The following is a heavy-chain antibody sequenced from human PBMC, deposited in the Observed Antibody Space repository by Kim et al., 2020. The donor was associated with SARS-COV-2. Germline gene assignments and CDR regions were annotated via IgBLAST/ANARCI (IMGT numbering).Heavy chain of an antibody. CDR3: ARTVIGIAAAGDY. Sequence: PSFQGHVTISADKSISTAYLQWSSLKASDTAMYYCARTVIGIAAAGDYWGQGTLVTVSS. D-gene: IGHD6-13*01. J-gene: IGHJ4*02. V-gene: IGHV5-10-1*01.